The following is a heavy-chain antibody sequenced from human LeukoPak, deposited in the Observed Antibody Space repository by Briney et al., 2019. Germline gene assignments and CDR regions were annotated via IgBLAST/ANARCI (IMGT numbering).Heavy chain of an antibody. D-gene: IGHD2-15*01. CDR1: GFTFSSYS. CDR2: ISSSSSYT. CDR3: ARGRSSVAAQGDY. J-gene: IGHJ4*02. V-gene: IGHV3-21*01. Sequence: GGSLRLSCAASGFTFSSYSMNWVRQAPGKGLEWVSSISSSSSYTYYADSVKGRFTISRDNAKNSLYLQMNSLRAEDTAVYYCARGRSSVAAQGDYWGQGTLVTVSS.